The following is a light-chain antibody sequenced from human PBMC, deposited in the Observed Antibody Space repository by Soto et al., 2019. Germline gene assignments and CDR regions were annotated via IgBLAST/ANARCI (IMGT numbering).Light chain of an antibody. V-gene: IGLV1-40*01. Sequence: QSALTQPPSVSEAPRQRVTISCTGSSSNIGAGYEAHWYQQVPGTAPKLLIYENNHRPSGVPDRFSGSKSGTSASLAITGLQAEDEAEYYCQSYDSSLSGYVFGTGTKLTVL. CDR2: ENN. J-gene: IGLJ1*01. CDR1: SSNIGAGYE. CDR3: QSYDSSLSGYV.